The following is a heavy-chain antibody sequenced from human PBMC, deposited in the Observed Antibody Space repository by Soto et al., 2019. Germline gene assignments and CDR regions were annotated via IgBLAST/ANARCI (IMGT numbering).Heavy chain of an antibody. D-gene: IGHD6-19*01. CDR1: GDSISDTILY. CDR2: IHYSRST. Sequence: SETLSRTCIVCGDSISDTILYWVWIRHPPGKGLEWMGTIHYSRSTQFHPALKSRVSISVDAWKDEVSLRLRSVTAAEQGVYYCARNLQAVADAMAFWGQGIRVTVSS. CDR3: ARNLQAVADAMAF. J-gene: IGHJ4*02. V-gene: IGHV4-39*01.